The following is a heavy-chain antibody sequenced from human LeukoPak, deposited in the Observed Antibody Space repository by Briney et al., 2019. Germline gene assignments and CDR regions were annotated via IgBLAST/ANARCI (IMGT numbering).Heavy chain of an antibody. CDR1: GGTSSSYA. D-gene: IGHD3-22*01. CDR3: ARYYYDSSGFSQTFFDY. Sequence: ASVKVSCKASGGTSSSYAISWVRQGPGQGREWMGRIIPIFGIANYAQKFQGRVTITADKSTNTAYMEVSSLRSEDTAVYYCARYYYDSSGFSQTFFDYWGQGTLVTVSS. J-gene: IGHJ4*02. CDR2: IIPIFGIA. V-gene: IGHV1-69*04.